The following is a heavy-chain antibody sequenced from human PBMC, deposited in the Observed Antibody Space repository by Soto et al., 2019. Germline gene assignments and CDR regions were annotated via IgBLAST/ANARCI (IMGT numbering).Heavy chain of an antibody. D-gene: IGHD6-13*01. CDR2: IYYSGST. V-gene: IGHV4-31*03. CDR1: GGSVSSNIYQ. CDR3: AHRQGIAAGPLDY. J-gene: IGHJ4*02. Sequence: PSETLSLTCSVSGGSVSSNIYQWTWIPQHPGKGPEWIGHIYYSGSTYSNPSLKSRVTISLDMSKNQFSLRLTSVSAADTAVYYCAHRQGIAAGPLDYWGQGTLVTVSS.